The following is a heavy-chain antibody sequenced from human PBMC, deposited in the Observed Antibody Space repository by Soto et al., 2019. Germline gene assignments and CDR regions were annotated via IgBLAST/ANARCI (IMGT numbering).Heavy chain of an antibody. J-gene: IGHJ3*02. V-gene: IGHV1-69*02. CDR1: GGTFSSYT. CDR3: ARGDCSSTSCYDAFDI. Sequence: SVKVSCKASGGTFSSYTISWVRQAHGQGLEWMGRIIPILGIANYAQKFQGRVTITADKSTSTAYMELSSLRSEDTAVYYCARGDCSSTSCYDAFDIWGQGTMVTVSS. CDR2: IIPILGIA. D-gene: IGHD2-2*01.